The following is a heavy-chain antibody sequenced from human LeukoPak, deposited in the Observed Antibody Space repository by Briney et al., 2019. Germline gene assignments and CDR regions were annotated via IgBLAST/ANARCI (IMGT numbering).Heavy chain of an antibody. CDR1: GGSFSGYY. Sequence: SETLSLTCAVYGGSFSGYYWSWIRQPPGKGLEWIGEINHSGSTNYNPSLKSRVTISVDTSKNQFSLKLSSVTAADTAVYYCARGQAAAAGGDYDYWGQGTLVTVSS. D-gene: IGHD6-13*01. V-gene: IGHV4-34*01. CDR3: ARGQAAAAGGDYDY. J-gene: IGHJ4*02. CDR2: INHSGST.